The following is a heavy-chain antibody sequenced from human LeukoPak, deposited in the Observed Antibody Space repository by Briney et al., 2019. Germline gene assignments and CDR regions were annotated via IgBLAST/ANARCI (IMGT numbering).Heavy chain of an antibody. J-gene: IGHJ5*02. D-gene: IGHD3-22*01. CDR2: IYYSGST. Sequence: SETLSLTCTVSGGSISSHYWSWIRQPPGKGLEWIGYIYYSGSTNYNPSLKSRVTISVDTSKNQFSLKLSSVTAADTAVYYCARPYYYDSRIDPWGQGTLVTVSS. CDR1: GGSISSHY. V-gene: IGHV4-59*08. CDR3: ARPYYYDSRIDP.